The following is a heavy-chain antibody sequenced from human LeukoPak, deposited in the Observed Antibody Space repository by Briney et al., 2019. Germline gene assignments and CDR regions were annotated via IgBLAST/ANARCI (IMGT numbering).Heavy chain of an antibody. D-gene: IGHD5-18*01. CDR3: ARVRLLTSGYSYGTGPHYYYYYYMDV. CDR1: GFTFSSYS. V-gene: IGHV3-48*04. Sequence: QTGGSLRLSCAASGFTFSSYSMNWVRQAPGKGLEWVSYISSSSSTIYYADSVKGRFTISRDNAKNSLYLQMNSLRAEDTAVYYCARVRLLTSGYSYGTGPHYYYYYYMDVWGKGTTVTISS. CDR2: ISSSSSTI. J-gene: IGHJ6*03.